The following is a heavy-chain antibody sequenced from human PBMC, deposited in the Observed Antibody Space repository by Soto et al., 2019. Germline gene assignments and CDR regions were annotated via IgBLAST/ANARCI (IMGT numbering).Heavy chain of an antibody. CDR1: GFTFSSYA. CDR3: ARDRAYNYNSGLDY. V-gene: IGHV3-30*04. CDR2: ISYDGSNK. Sequence: GGSLRLSCAASGFTFSSYAMHWVRQAPGKGLDWVAVISYDGSNKYYADSVKGRFTISRDNSKNTLYLQMNSLRAEDTAVYYCARDRAYNYNSGLDYWGQGTLVTVSS. D-gene: IGHD1-1*01. J-gene: IGHJ4*02.